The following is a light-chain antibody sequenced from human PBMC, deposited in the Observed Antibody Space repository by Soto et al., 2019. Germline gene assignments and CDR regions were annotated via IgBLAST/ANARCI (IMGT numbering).Light chain of an antibody. Sequence: EIVLTQSPGTLSLSPGERATLSCRASQSVSSSYLAWYQQKPGQAPSLLIYGTSTRAGGVPDRFSGSGSGTDFTLTISRLEPEDSAVYYCQQYASSPRTFGQGTKVDI. CDR3: QQYASSPRT. CDR2: GTS. V-gene: IGKV3-20*01. CDR1: QSVSSSY. J-gene: IGKJ1*01.